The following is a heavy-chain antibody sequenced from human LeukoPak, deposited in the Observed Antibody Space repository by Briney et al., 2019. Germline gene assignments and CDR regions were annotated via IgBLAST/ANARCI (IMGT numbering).Heavy chain of an antibody. D-gene: IGHD3-22*01. CDR3: ARDSDYYDSRFSAFDI. Sequence: SETLSLTCTVSGGSISSYYWSWIRQPPGKGLEWIGYIYYSGSTYYNPSLKSRVTISVDTSKNQFSLKLSSVTAADTAVYYCARDSDYYDSRFSAFDIWGQGTMVTVSS. CDR2: IYYSGST. V-gene: IGHV4-30-4*01. CDR1: GGSISSYY. J-gene: IGHJ3*02.